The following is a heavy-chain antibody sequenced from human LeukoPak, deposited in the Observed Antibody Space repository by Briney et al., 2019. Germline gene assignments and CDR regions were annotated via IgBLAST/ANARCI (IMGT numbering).Heavy chain of an antibody. V-gene: IGHV3-23*01. J-gene: IGHJ4*02. CDR2: ISGSGGST. CDR3: AKTRTYGDYANRYIDY. Sequence: PGGSLRLSCAASGFTFSSYAMSWVRQAPGKGLKWVSAISGSGGSTYYADSVKGRFTISRDNSKNTLYLQMNSLRAEDTAVYYCAKTRTYGDYANRYIDYWGQGTLVTVSS. D-gene: IGHD4-17*01. CDR1: GFTFSSYA.